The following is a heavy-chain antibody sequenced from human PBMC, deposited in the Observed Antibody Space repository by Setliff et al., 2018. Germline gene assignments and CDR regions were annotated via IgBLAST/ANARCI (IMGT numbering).Heavy chain of an antibody. CDR1: GGSISSNY. J-gene: IGHJ3*02. CDR2: IYTSGST. CDR3: VRVEAGYCSSTSCYVVGAFDI. V-gene: IGHV4-4*08. Sequence: SETLSLTCTVSGGSISSNYWSWVRQPPGKGLEWIGYIYTSGSTNYNPSLKSRGTISVDTSRNQFSLKLSSVTATDTAVYYCVRVEAGYCSSTSCYVVGAFDIWGQGTMVPSPQ. D-gene: IGHD2-2*03.